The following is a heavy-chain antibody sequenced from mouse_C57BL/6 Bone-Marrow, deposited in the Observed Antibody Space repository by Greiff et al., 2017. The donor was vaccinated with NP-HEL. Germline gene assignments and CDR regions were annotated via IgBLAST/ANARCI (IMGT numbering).Heavy chain of an antibody. D-gene: IGHD1-1*01. CDR3: ARLFTTVVARYFDV. CDR2: ISNGGGST. CDR1: GFTFSDYY. V-gene: IGHV5-12*01. Sequence: EVHLVESGGGLVQPGGSLKLSCAASGFTFSDYYMYWVRQTPEKRLEWVAYISNGGGSTYYPDTVKGRFTISRDNAKNTLYLQMSRLKSEDTAMYYCARLFTTVVARYFDVWGTGTTVTVSS. J-gene: IGHJ1*03.